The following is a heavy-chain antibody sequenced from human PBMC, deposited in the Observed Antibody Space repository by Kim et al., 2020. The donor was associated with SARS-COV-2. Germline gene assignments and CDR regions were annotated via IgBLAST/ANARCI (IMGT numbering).Heavy chain of an antibody. Sequence: SETLSLTCTVSGGSISSSYWSWIRQPPGKGLEWIGYIYHSGTTSYSSSLKSRVTISIDTSKNQFSLQLTSVTAADTAVYYCARVHDSSAYSTDFWGQGTLVTVSS. CDR3: ARVHDSSAYSTDF. D-gene: IGHD3-22*01. CDR2: IYHSGTT. CDR1: GGSISSSY. J-gene: IGHJ4*02. V-gene: IGHV4-59*13.